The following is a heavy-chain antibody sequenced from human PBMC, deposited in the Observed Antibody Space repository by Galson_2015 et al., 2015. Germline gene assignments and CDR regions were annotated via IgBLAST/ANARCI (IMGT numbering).Heavy chain of an antibody. J-gene: IGHJ4*02. D-gene: IGHD6-6*01. CDR1: GFTFSYYW. CDR2: IKQDGSEK. Sequence: SLRLSCAASGFTFSYYWMSWVRQAPGKGLEWVANIKQDGSEKYYVDSVKGRFTISRDNAKNSLFLQMNSLRAEDTAVYCCARRYSSSADFFDRSGQGTLVTVSS. CDR3: ARRYSSSADFFDR. V-gene: IGHV3-7*01.